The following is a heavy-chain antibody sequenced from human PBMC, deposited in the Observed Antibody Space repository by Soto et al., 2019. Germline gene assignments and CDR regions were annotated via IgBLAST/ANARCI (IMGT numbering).Heavy chain of an antibody. CDR3: ARDGRITTTGDGFYI. V-gene: IGHV3-21*01. Sequence: EVQLVESGGGLGKPGGSLRLSCAASGFTFSTYSTHWVRQAPGKGLEWVSSISSSSNYIYYADSVKGRFTISRDNAKNSLYLQMSSLTAEDTAVYYCARDGRITTTGDGFYIWGQGTKVTVSS. CDR1: GFTFSTYS. CDR2: ISSSSNYI. J-gene: IGHJ3*02. D-gene: IGHD1-1*01.